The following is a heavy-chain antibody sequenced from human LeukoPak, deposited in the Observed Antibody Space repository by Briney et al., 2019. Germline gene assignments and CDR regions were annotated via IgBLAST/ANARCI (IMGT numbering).Heavy chain of an antibody. CDR2: ISSRTSYI. J-gene: IGHJ4*02. V-gene: IGHV3-21*01. D-gene: IGHD6-19*01. Sequence: PGGSLRLSCAASGFTLSSYSMNWVRQAPGKGLEWVSSISSRTSYINYADSVKGRFSISRDNAKNSLFLQMNSLRAEDTAVYYCAREYSSGWGFDYWGQGTLVTISS. CDR1: GFTLSSYS. CDR3: AREYSSGWGFDY.